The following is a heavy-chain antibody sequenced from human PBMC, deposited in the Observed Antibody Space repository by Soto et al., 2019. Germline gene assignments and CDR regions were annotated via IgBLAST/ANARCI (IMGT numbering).Heavy chain of an antibody. CDR2: ISSSSSYI. Sequence: EVQLVESGGGLVKPGGSLRLSCAASGFTFSSYSMNWVRQAPGKGLEWVSSISSSSSYIYYADSVKGRFTISRDNAKNSQYLQMNSLRAEDTAVYYCARTSSMTTVTTTSYDAFDIWGQGTMVTVSS. D-gene: IGHD4-17*01. CDR1: GFTFSSYS. CDR3: ARTSSMTTVTTTSYDAFDI. J-gene: IGHJ3*02. V-gene: IGHV3-21*01.